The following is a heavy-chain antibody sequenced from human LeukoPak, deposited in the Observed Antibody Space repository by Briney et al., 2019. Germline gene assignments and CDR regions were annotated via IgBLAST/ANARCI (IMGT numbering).Heavy chain of an antibody. Sequence: GGSLRLSCAAPGFTFYVYAMHWVRHGPGKGREWVSGIFWISGRVLYAESVRGRFTMSRDNAKNSLYLQMNRLRPEDRAFYYCAKGLGVASLIVDALDMWGQGGIVSV. CDR3: AKGLGVASLIVDALDM. V-gene: IGHV3-9*01. D-gene: IGHD3/OR15-3a*01. CDR2: IFWISGRV. CDR1: GFTFYVYA. J-gene: IGHJ3*02.